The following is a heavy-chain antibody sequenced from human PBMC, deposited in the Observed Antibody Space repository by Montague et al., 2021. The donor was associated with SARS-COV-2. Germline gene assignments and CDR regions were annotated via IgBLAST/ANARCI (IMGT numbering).Heavy chain of an antibody. CDR1: GFTFSSYA. V-gene: IGHV3-30*04. CDR3: ARVFSSSGLWFDL. D-gene: IGHD6-19*01. J-gene: IGHJ5*02. Sequence: SRRLSWSASGFTFSSYAMHWVRQAPGKGLEWVAVISYDGSNKYYADSVKGRFTISRDNSKNTLYLQMNSLRAEDTAVYYCARVFSSSGLWFDLWGQGTLVTVSS. CDR2: ISYDGSNK.